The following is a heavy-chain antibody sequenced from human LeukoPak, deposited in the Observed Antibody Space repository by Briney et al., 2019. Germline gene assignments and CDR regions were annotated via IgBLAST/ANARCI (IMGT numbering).Heavy chain of an antibody. CDR2: IYSDSNT. Sequence: GGSLRLSCAASGFTVSSNFMTWVRQAPGKGLEWVSFIYSDSNTYYADSVKGRFTISRDNSKNTLYLQMNSLRAEDTAVYYCARDCCNSAWYSDWGQGTLVTVS. CDR1: GFTVSSNF. CDR3: ARDCCNSAWYSD. V-gene: IGHV3-53*01. D-gene: IGHD2/OR15-2a*01. J-gene: IGHJ4*02.